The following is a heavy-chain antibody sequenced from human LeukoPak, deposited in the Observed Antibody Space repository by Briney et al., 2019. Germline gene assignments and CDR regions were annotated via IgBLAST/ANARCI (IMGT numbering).Heavy chain of an antibody. V-gene: IGHV3-48*03. CDR1: GFTFSSYE. CDR2: INSDGSTI. D-gene: IGHD4-23*01. J-gene: IGHJ4*02. Sequence: GGSPRLSCAASGFTFSSYEMNWVRQAPGMGLEWVSYINSDGSTIYYADSVKGRFTISRDNAKNSLYLQMNSLTVDGTAVYYCARDRGYSSFDYWGQGTLVTVSS. CDR3: ARDRGYSSFDY.